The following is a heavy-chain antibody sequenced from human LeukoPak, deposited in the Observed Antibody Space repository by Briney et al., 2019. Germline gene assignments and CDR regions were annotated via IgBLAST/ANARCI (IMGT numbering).Heavy chain of an antibody. J-gene: IGHJ4*02. CDR1: GGTFSSYA. CDR2: IIPIFGTA. CDR3: AAAHCSSTSCYYNY. V-gene: IGHV1-69*13. D-gene: IGHD2-2*01. Sequence: ASVKVSCKASGGTFSSYAISWVRQAPGQGLEWMAGIIPIFGTANYAQKFQGRVTITADESTSTAYMELSSLRSEDAAVYYCAAAHCSSTSCYYNYWGQGTLVTVSS.